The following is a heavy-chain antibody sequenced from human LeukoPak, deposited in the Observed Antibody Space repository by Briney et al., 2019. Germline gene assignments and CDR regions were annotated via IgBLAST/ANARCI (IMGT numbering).Heavy chain of an antibody. CDR1: GFTFSSYG. CDR3: AKDQVVAAAGTWGSIDY. Sequence: GGSLRLSCAASGFTFSSYGMHWVRQAPGKGLEWEAVMSSDESNKYYVDSVKGRFTISRDNSKNTLYLQMNSLRAEDTAVYYCAKDQVVAAAGTWGSIDYWGQGTLVTVSS. D-gene: IGHD6-13*01. J-gene: IGHJ4*02. V-gene: IGHV3-30*18. CDR2: MSSDESNK.